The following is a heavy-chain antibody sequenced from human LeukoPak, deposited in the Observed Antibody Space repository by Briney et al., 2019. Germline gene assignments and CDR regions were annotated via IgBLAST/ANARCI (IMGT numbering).Heavy chain of an antibody. D-gene: IGHD3-22*01. J-gene: IGHJ3*02. CDR3: ARGDRDYYDSSGLHAFDI. V-gene: IGHV4-38-2*02. CDR1: GYSISSGYY. CDR2: IYHSGST. Sequence: SETLSLTCTVSGYSISSGYYWGRIRQPPGKGLEWIGSIYHSGSTYYNPSLKSRVTISVDTSKNQFSLKLSSVTAADTAVYYCARGDRDYYDSSGLHAFDIWGQGTMVTVSS.